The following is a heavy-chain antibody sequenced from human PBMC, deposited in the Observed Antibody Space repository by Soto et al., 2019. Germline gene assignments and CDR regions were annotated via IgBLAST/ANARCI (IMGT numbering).Heavy chain of an antibody. J-gene: IGHJ6*02. CDR3: ASRGDCSSTSCSYYYYGMDV. CDR2: IYHSGST. Sequence: SETLSLTCAVSGVSISSSNWWSWVRQPPGKGLEWIGEIYHSGSTNYNPSLKSRVTISVDKSKNQFSLKLSSVTAADTAVYYCASRGDCSSTSCSYYYYGMDVWGQGTTVTVSS. D-gene: IGHD2-2*01. V-gene: IGHV4-4*02. CDR1: GVSISSSNW.